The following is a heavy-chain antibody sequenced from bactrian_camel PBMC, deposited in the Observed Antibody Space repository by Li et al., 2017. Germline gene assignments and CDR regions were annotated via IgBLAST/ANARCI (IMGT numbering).Heavy chain of an antibody. J-gene: IGHJ4*01. CDR1: EDITAYC. CDR2: ICSDGLS. Sequence: HVQLVESGGGSVQAGGSLRLSCAASEDITAYCMGWFRQNGDNEREGVAGICSDGLSTVHYSLKGRFTISQDNAKNAVYLEMNNLKPEDTGVYYCGYAPGRRPSGACLTAVKAVTTWEHETQVTVS. D-gene: IGHD1*01. V-gene: IGHV3S53*01.